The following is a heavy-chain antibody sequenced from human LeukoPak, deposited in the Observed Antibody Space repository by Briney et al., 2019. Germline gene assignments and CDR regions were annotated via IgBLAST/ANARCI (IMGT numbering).Heavy chain of an antibody. CDR1: GFTFSIYW. Sequence: GGSLRLSCAASGFTFSIYWMRWVRQAPGKGLEWVSAMSGNGGHTLYADSVRARFTISRDIWKNTLYLQMNSLRAEDTAVYYCAKYRGSVWNDYHLDFWGQGTLVTVPS. CDR2: MSGNGGHT. V-gene: IGHV3-23*01. D-gene: IGHD3-3*01. J-gene: IGHJ4*02. CDR3: AKYRGSVWNDYHLDF.